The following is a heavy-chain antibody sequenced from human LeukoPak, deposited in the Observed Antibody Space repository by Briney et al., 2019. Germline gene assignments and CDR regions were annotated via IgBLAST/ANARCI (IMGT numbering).Heavy chain of an antibody. Sequence: ASVKVSCKASGYTFTYYYIHWVRQAPGQGLEWMGRINPNTGGTDFALKFQGRVTMTRDTSISTAYMELSGLRSDDSAVYYCATTFVANAFDVWGQGAMVTVSS. CDR2: INPNTGGT. V-gene: IGHV1-2*06. CDR1: GYTFTYYY. D-gene: IGHD2-21*01. J-gene: IGHJ3*01. CDR3: ATTFVANAFDV.